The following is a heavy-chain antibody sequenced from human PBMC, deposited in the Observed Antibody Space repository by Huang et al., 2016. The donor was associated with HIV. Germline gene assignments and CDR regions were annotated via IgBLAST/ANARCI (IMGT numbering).Heavy chain of an antibody. CDR1: GGSFNNFG. J-gene: IGHJ3*01. CDR2: IIPRFGTR. Sequence: QVQLVQSGAEVRKPGSSVKVSCRASGGSFNNFGINWVRQAPGQGLEWMGGIIPRFGTRSGAQRFQGRVTMTADETTGVVYMELSSLRSDDTAVYFCAKRGGAWGSPYAFDLWGPGTMVTVSS. CDR3: AKRGGAWGSPYAFDL. V-gene: IGHV1-69*13. D-gene: IGHD3-16*01.